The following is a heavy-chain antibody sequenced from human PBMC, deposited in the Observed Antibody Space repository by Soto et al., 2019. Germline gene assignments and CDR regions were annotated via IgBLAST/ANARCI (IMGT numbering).Heavy chain of an antibody. J-gene: IGHJ5*02. D-gene: IGHD2-15*01. Sequence: QVQLVQSGAEVKKPGASVKVSCKASGYTFTSYAMHWVRPAPGQRLEWMGWINAGNGNTKYSQKFQGRVTITRDTYASTADMELSSLRSEDTAVYYCARGGYCSGGSCYHNWFDPWGQGTLVTVSS. CDR2: INAGNGNT. V-gene: IGHV1-3*01. CDR3: ARGGYCSGGSCYHNWFDP. CDR1: GYTFTSYA.